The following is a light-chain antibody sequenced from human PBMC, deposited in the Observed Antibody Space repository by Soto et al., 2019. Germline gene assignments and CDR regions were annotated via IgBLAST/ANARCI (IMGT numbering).Light chain of an antibody. CDR3: QQRSNWPPLT. CDR2: DAS. V-gene: IGKV3-11*01. J-gene: IGKJ1*01. CDR1: QSVSSY. Sequence: EIVLTQSPATLSLSPGERATLSCRASQSVSSYLAWSQQKPGQAPRLLIYDASNRATGIPARFSGSGSGTDFTLTISSLEPEDFAVYYCQQRSNWPPLTFGQGTKVEIK.